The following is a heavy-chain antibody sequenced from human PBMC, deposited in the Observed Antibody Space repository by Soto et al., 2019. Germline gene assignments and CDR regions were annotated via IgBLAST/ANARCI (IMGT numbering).Heavy chain of an antibody. CDR3: ARWNPETYYYDSSPYY. J-gene: IGHJ4*02. D-gene: IGHD3-22*01. CDR2: IYYSGST. V-gene: IGHV4-30-4*01. Sequence: SETLSLTCTVSGGSISSGDYYWGWIRQPPGKGLEWIGYIYYSGSTYYNPSLKSRVTISVDTSKNQFSLKLSSVTAADTAVYYCARWNPETYYYDSSPYYWGQGTLVTVSS. CDR1: GGSISSGDYY.